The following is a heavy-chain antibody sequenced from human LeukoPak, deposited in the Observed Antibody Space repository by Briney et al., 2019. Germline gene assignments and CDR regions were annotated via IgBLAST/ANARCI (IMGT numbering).Heavy chain of an antibody. D-gene: IGHD1-7*01. J-gene: IGHJ4*02. CDR1: GGSIISSTYY. CDR2: IHYSEST. Sequence: SETVSLTCTVSGGSIISSTYYWGWIRQPPGKGLEWIGNIHYSESTYYNPSLRSRVTISVDTSKNQFSLKLTSLTAADTAVYYCARDPPAGTSPYWGQGTLVTVSS. V-gene: IGHV4-39*07. CDR3: ARDPPAGTSPY.